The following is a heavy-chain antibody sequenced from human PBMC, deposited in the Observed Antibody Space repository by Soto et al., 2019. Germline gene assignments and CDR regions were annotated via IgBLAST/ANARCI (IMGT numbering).Heavy chain of an antibody. Sequence: PGGSLRLSCSASGLVLSHYWIHWVRQAPGKGLVWVSRIEGDGSGTSYADSVNGRFTISRDNAKNTVYLQMNNLRVEDTAVYYCATVSDMWGQGTMVTVSS. D-gene: IGHD4-17*01. CDR3: ATVSDM. J-gene: IGHJ3*02. CDR1: GLVLSHYW. V-gene: IGHV3-74*01. CDR2: IEGDGSGT.